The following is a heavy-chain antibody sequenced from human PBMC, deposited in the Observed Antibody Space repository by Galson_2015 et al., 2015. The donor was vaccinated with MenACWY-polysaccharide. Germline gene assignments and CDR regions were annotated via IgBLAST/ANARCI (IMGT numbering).Heavy chain of an antibody. Sequence: SLRLSCAATGFTFSGYGMGWVRQAPGKGPEWVSGLSPSAGDTFYADSVRGRFTISRDNSKSTLYLQMNSLRAEDTALYYCAKGAAHYGSGNYYDYWGQGTQVTVAS. D-gene: IGHD3-10*01. V-gene: IGHV3-23*01. CDR2: LSPSAGDT. J-gene: IGHJ4*02. CDR1: GFTFSGYG. CDR3: AKGAAHYGSGNYYDY.